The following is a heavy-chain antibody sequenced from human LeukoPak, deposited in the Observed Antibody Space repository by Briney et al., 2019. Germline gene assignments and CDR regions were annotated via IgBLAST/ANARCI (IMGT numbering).Heavy chain of an antibody. CDR1: GYTFTSYA. CDR3: ARDQEGFDY. V-gene: IGHV1-3*01. CDR2: INAGSGNT. Sequence: ASVTVSCTASGYTFTSYAMHWVRQAPGQRLEWMGWINAGSGNTKYSQNFQGRVTVTRDTSTSTVHMELSGLRSEDTAVYYCARDQEGFDYWGQGTLVTVSS. J-gene: IGHJ4*02.